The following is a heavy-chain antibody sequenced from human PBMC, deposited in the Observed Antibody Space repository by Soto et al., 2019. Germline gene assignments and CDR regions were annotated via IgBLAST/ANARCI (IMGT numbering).Heavy chain of an antibody. CDR2: ISRSGTTI. V-gene: IGHV3-11*01. Sequence: QVQLVESGGGLVKPGGSLRLSCAASGFTSSDYYMSWIRQAPGKGLEWVSSISRSGTTIYYADSVKGRFTISRDNAKNSLCLKMNSQRAEDTAVYYCARDERGEGIQLWTRSRGQDGMDVWAQGTTVTVSS. J-gene: IGHJ6*02. D-gene: IGHD5-18*01. CDR1: GFTSSDYY. CDR3: ARDERGEGIQLWTRSRGQDGMDV.